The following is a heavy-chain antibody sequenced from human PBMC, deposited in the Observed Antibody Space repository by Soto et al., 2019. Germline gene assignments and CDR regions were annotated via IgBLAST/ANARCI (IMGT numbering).Heavy chain of an antibody. J-gene: IGHJ4*02. D-gene: IGHD7-27*01. Sequence: QVQLQESGPGLVKPSETLSLICTVSGGSISSSYWSWIRQPPGKGLEWIGYIYYSGSTNYNPSLKSRVTISVDTSKNQFSLKLSSVTAADTAVYYCARGSPSNWGDFDYWGQGTLVTVSS. V-gene: IGHV4-59*01. CDR1: GGSISSSY. CDR2: IYYSGST. CDR3: ARGSPSNWGDFDY.